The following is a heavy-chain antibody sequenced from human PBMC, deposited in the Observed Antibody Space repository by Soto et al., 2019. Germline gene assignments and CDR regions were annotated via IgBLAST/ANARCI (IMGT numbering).Heavy chain of an antibody. CDR3: ARREIQGPIDC. D-gene: IGHD1-26*01. CDR2: IYYSGTT. J-gene: IGHJ4*02. V-gene: IGHV4-28*01. CDR1: GYSISSSNW. Sequence: QVQLQESGPGLVKPSDTLSLTCAVSGYSISSSNWWGWIRQPPGKGLEWIGYIYYSGTTYYNPSLKSRVTMSVDTANRQFSLKLTSVTGVDTAVYYCARREIQGPIDCWGQGALVTVSS.